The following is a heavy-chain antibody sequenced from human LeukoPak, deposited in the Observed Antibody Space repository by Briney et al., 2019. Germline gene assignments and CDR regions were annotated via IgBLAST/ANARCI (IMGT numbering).Heavy chain of an antibody. CDR1: GFNFRMYA. J-gene: IGHJ4*02. CDR2: IVGDESST. CDR3: AKDSIYGDGKGDIDY. D-gene: IGHD2/OR15-2a*01. Sequence: GGSLRLSCAASGFNFRMYAMSWVRLAPGKGLEWVSGIVGDESSTYYADSVKGRFTISKDYSKNTLYLQMNSLSAEDTAMYYCAKDSIYGDGKGDIDYWGQRTLVTVCS. V-gene: IGHV3-23*01.